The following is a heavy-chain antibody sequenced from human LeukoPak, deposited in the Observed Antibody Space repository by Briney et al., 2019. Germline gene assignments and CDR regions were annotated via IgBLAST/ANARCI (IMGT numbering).Heavy chain of an antibody. V-gene: IGHV1-24*01. Sequence: ASVKVSCKVSGDTLKKLGVHWVRQAPGKGLEWMGGFDPKDGEIIYSQKLQGRVTMTEDTTTDSAYMELSTLRSEDTAVYCTTVKSSWSIPRTSYFDSWGQGTLVIASS. D-gene: IGHD6-13*01. CDR3: TVKSSWSIPRTSYFDS. CDR2: FDPKDGEI. J-gene: IGHJ4*02. CDR1: GDTLKKLG.